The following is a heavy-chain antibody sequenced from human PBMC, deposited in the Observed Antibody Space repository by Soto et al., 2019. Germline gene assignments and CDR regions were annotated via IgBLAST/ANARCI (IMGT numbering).Heavy chain of an antibody. V-gene: IGHV1-18*01. D-gene: IGHD6-6*01. CDR3: ASDPQYSTSSQVFDS. CDR1: GYTFTTYG. CDR2: ISTYNGNT. Sequence: QVQLVQSGAEVKKPGASVKVSCKASGYTFTTYGISWVRQAPGQGLEWMGRISTYNGNTKYAQKLQGRVTMTTDTSTSTAYMELRSLRSDDTAVYYCASDPQYSTSSQVFDSWGQGTLVTVSS. J-gene: IGHJ4*02.